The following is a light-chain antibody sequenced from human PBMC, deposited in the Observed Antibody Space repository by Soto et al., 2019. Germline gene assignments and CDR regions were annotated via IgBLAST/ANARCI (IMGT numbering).Light chain of an antibody. CDR1: QSVSSNY. J-gene: IGKJ4*01. CDR2: GVS. V-gene: IGKV3-20*01. Sequence: EVVLTRSPATLSLSTGERATLSCRASQSVSSNYLAWYQQKPGQAPRLLIYGVSTRATGIPDRFSGSGSGTGFSLTISRLEPEDFAMYYCQQYFTSPLTFGGGTRWIS. CDR3: QQYFTSPLT.